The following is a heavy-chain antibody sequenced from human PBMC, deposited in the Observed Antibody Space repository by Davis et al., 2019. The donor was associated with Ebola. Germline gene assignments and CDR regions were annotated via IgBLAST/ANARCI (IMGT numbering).Heavy chain of an antibody. CDR3: AREGRVFALDY. Sequence: PGGSLRLSCAASGFVFSSYVMSWVRRAPGKGLVWVSRIKTDGSLIGYGDSVQGRFLISRDNAKNTLYLQMNDLRAEDTAVYYCAREGRVFALDYWGQGALVTVSS. D-gene: IGHD3-16*01. CDR2: IKTDGSLI. J-gene: IGHJ4*02. V-gene: IGHV3-74*01. CDR1: GFVFSSYV.